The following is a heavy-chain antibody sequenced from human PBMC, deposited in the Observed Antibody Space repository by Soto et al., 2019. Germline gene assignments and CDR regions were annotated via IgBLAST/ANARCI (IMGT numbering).Heavy chain of an antibody. CDR2: MSYTANA. CDR3: ADDMHAGFAPSFDR. D-gene: IGHD1-1*01. CDR1: GGSVTSNL. J-gene: IGHJ5*02. Sequence: QLHLLESGPGLVKPSETLSLTCFVSGGSVTSNLWCWIRHCPRQGLDLIGYMSYTANANYNHSLQSRVTIAFASSNNPLPLIFTSMTAADTAVYDCADDMHAGFAPSFDRWAQVTIVTLSS. V-gene: IGHV4-59*02.